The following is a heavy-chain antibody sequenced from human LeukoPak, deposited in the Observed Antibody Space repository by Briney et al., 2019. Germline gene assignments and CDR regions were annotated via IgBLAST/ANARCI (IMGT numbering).Heavy chain of an antibody. CDR3: ARRHCSSTSCYLLDWFDP. D-gene: IGHD2-2*01. Sequence: GESLKTSCKGSGYIFTSYWIGLVRQLPGKGLEWMGIIYPGDSDTRYSPSFQGQVTISADNSISTAYLQWSSLKASDTAMYYCARRHCSSTSCYLLDWFDPWGQGTLVTVSS. CDR1: GYIFTSYW. J-gene: IGHJ5*02. V-gene: IGHV5-51*01. CDR2: IYPGDSDT.